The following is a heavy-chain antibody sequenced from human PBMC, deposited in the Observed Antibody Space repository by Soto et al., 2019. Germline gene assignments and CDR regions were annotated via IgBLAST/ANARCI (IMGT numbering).Heavy chain of an antibody. Sequence: EVQLVESGGGLVKPGGSLRLSCAASGFTFSSYSMNWFRQAPGKGLEWVSSISSSSSYIYYADSVKGRFTISRDNAKNSLYLQMNSLRAEDTAVYYCARVLALPSYCSGGSCYSVANQGVFDYWGQGTLVTVSS. CDR2: ISSSSSYI. CDR3: ARVLALPSYCSGGSCYSVANQGVFDY. D-gene: IGHD2-15*01. J-gene: IGHJ4*02. CDR1: GFTFSSYS. V-gene: IGHV3-21*01.